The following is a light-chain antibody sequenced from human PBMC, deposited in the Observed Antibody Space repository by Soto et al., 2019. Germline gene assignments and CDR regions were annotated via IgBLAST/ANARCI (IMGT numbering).Light chain of an antibody. CDR3: LQYNVYPLS. V-gene: IGKV1-5*03. CDR1: QNINRW. J-gene: IGKJ4*01. Sequence: DIQMTQSPSTLSASVGDRVTITCRARQNINRWLAWYQQRPGKAPNLLIHKASTLEVGVPSRFSGSASGTEFTLTISILQPDDFAVYFCLQYNVYPLSFGGGTKVDIK. CDR2: KAS.